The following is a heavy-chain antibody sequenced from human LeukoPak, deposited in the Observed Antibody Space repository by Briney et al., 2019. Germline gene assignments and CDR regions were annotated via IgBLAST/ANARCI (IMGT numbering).Heavy chain of an antibody. V-gene: IGHV3-66*01. CDR2: IYSGGST. CDR1: GFTVSNNY. CDR3: ARKHYYDSSGSDTFDY. D-gene: IGHD3-22*01. J-gene: IGHJ4*02. Sequence: TGGSLRLSCAASGFTVSNNYMSWVRQAPGKGLEWVSVIYSGGSTYYADSVKGRFTISRDNSKNTLYLQMNSLRAEDTAVYYCARKHYYDSSGSDTFDYWGQGTLVTVSS.